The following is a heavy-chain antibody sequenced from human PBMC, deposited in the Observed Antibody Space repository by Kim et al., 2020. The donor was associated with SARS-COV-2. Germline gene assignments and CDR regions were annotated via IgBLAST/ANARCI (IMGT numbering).Heavy chain of an antibody. CDR2: STTI. Sequence: STTIYYADSVKCRFTISRDNAKNSLYLQMNSLRAEDTAVYYCARESPLDYWGQGTLVTVSS. CDR3: ARESPLDY. J-gene: IGHJ4*02. V-gene: IGHV3-48*04.